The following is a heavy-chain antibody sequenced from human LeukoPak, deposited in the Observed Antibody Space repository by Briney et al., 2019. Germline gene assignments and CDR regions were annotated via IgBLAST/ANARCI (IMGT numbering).Heavy chain of an antibody. CDR1: GGSFSGYY. J-gene: IGHJ4*02. D-gene: IGHD6-19*01. V-gene: IGHV4-34*01. CDR3: ARVAVAAFDY. CDR2: VYHSGST. Sequence: SETLSLTCAVYGGSFSGYYWSWIRQPPGKGLEWIGEVYHSGSTNYNPSLKSRVTISVDKSKNQFSLKLSSVTAADTAVYYCARVAVAAFDYWGQGTLVTVSS.